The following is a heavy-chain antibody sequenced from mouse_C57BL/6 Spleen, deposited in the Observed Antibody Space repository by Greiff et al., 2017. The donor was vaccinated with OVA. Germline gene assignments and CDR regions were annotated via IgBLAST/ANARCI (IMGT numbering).Heavy chain of an antibody. J-gene: IGHJ1*03. Sequence: QVQLQQPGAELVMPGASVKLSCKASGYTFTSYWMHWVKQRPGQGLEWIGEIDPSDSYTNYNQKFKGKSTLTVDKYSSTAYMQLSSLTSEDSAVYYCARTGYYYGSSYGYFDVWGTGTTVTVSS. CDR3: ARTGYYYGSSYGYFDV. CDR1: GYTFTSYW. V-gene: IGHV1-69*01. CDR2: IDPSDSYT. D-gene: IGHD1-1*01.